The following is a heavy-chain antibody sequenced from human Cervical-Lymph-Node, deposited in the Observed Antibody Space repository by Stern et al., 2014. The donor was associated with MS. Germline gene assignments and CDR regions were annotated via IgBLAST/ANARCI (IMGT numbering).Heavy chain of an antibody. V-gene: IGHV2-70*04. CDR2: IDWNDKT. Sequence: QITLKESGPALVKPTQTLTLTCTFSGFSLVTSGVRVSWIRQPPGKALEWLARIDWNDKTSYNTSLMTRPTTSKDTTKNQVDLTMTNVDPVDTATYYCARMMGSGYRHYFDYWGQGTPVTVS. CDR1: GFSLVTSGVR. J-gene: IGHJ4*02. CDR3: ARMMGSGYRHYFDY. D-gene: IGHD3-3*01.